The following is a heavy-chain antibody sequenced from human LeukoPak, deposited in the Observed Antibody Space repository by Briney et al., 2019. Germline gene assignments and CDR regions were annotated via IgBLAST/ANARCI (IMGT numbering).Heavy chain of an antibody. V-gene: IGHV4-34*01. J-gene: IGHJ3*02. Sequence: NASETLSLTCAVYGGSFSGYYWSWIRQPPGKGLEWIGEIKHSGSTNYNPSLKSRVTISVDTSKNQFSLKLSSVTVADTAVYYCARGRLYYYDSSHPTRRAFDIWGQGTMVTVSS. CDR1: GGSFSGYY. CDR2: IKHSGST. D-gene: IGHD3-22*01. CDR3: ARGRLYYYDSSHPTRRAFDI.